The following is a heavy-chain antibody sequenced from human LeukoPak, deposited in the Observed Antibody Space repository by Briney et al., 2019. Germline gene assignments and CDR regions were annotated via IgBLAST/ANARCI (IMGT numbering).Heavy chain of an antibody. V-gene: IGHV4-39*01. CDR2: IYYSGST. CDR1: GGSISSSSYY. D-gene: IGHD3-3*01. J-gene: IGHJ4*02. CDR3: TIWSGPHGDY. Sequence: KSSETLSLTCTVSGGSISSSSYYWGWIRQPPGKGLKWIGSIYYSGSTYYNPSLKSRVTISVDTSKNQFSLKLSSVTAADTAVYYCTIWSGPHGDYWGQGTLVTVSS.